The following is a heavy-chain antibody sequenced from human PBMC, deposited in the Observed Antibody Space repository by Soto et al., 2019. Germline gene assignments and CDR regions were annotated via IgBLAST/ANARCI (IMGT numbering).Heavy chain of an antibody. V-gene: IGHV3-23*01. CDR3: AKDLGPLRLLNYYFYGLDV. J-gene: IGHJ6*02. CDR2: IESGGST. D-gene: IGHD2-15*01. Sequence: GGSLRLSCAASGLTFSSYAMSWVRQAPGKGLEWVAVIESGGSTHYADSVKGRFTISRDIPKNMIYLQLHTLRAEDTAVYYCAKDLGPLRLLNYYFYGLDVWGQGTMVTVSS. CDR1: GLTFSSYA.